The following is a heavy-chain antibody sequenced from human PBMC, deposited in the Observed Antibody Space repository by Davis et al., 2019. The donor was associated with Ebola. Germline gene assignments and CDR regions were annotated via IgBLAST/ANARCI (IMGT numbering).Heavy chain of an antibody. CDR2: ITPYNGNT. CDR1: GYTFTYRY. J-gene: IGHJ3*02. Sequence: SVKVSCKASGYTFTYRYLHWVRQALGQALEWMGWITPYNGNTKYAQKFQDRFTMTRDNSLTIYMELSSLRSDDTAMYYCARSPLYGDDDVFDMWGQGTMVTVSS. V-gene: IGHV1-45*02. CDR3: ARSPLYGDDDVFDM. D-gene: IGHD2-21*01.